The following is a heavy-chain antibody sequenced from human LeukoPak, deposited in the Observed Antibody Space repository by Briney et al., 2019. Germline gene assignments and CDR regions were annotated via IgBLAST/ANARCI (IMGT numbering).Heavy chain of an antibody. V-gene: IGHV4-59*01. CDR1: GGSISSYY. J-gene: IGHJ4*02. CDR3: ARVTGYMIEDYFDY. CDR2: IYYSGST. Sequence: PSETLSLTCTVSGGSISSYYWSWIRQPPGKGLEWIGYIYYSGSTNYSPSLKSRVTISVDTSKNQFSLRLSSMTAADTAVYYCARVTGYMIEDYFDYWGQGTLVTVSS. D-gene: IGHD3-22*01.